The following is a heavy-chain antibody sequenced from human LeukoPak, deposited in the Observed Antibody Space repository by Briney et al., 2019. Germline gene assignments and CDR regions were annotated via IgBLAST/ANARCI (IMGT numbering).Heavy chain of an antibody. CDR2: IRSKAYGGTT. CDR3: TRRDSYYDILTGYYPSDAFDI. D-gene: IGHD3-9*01. J-gene: IGHJ3*02. Sequence: GGSLRLSCTASGFTFGDYAMSWVRQAPGKGLEWVGFIRSKAYGGTTEYAASVKGRFTISRDDSKSIAYLQMNSLKTEDTAVYYCTRRDSYYDILTGYYPSDAFDIWGQGTMVTVSS. CDR1: GFTFGDYA. V-gene: IGHV3-49*04.